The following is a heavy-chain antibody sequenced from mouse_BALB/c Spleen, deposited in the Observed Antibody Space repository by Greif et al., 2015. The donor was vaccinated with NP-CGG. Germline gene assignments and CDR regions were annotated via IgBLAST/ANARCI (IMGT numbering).Heavy chain of an antibody. CDR1: GYTFTSYY. D-gene: IGHD1-1*01. V-gene: IGHV1S81*02. CDR3: TGGLLRNFDY. CDR2: INPSNGGT. J-gene: IGHJ2*01. Sequence: QVQLQQSGAELVKSGASVKLSCKASGYTFTSYYMYWVKQRPGQGLEWIGGINPSNGGTNFNEKFKSKATLTVDKSSSTAYMQLSSLTSEDSAVYYCTGGLLRNFDYWGQGTTLTVSS.